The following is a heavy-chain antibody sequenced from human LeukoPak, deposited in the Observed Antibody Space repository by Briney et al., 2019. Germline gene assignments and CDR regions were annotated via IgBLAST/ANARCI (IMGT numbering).Heavy chain of an antibody. D-gene: IGHD5-12*01. Sequence: PSGTLSLTCGVSGGSIDITNYWSWVRQAPGKGLGWLGRISYGGRTNYNPSLRSRITISVDMSRNQFSLKLTSVTAADTAVYYCARRVVEALAPSVTNWFDPWGQGILVTVSS. J-gene: IGHJ5*02. CDR1: GGSIDITNY. CDR3: ARRVVEALAPSVTNWFDP. V-gene: IGHV4-4*02. CDR2: ISYGGRT.